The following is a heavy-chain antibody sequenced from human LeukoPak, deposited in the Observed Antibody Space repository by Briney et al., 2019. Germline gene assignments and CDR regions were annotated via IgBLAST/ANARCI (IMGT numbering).Heavy chain of an antibody. V-gene: IGHV3-64D*06. CDR3: VKAYPTDYYFDY. Sequence: GGSLRLSCSASGFTFSSYAIHWVRQAPGKGLEYVSGISSDATDTYYADSVKGRFTISRDNSKNTLFLQMSCLRAEDTAVYYCVKAYPTDYYFDYWGQGTLVTVSS. CDR2: ISSDATDT. J-gene: IGHJ4*02. CDR1: GFTFSSYA.